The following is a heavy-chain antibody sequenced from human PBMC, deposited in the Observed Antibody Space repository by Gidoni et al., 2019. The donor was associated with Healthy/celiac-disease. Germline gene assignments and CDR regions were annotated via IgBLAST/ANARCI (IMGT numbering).Heavy chain of an antibody. CDR2: ISYDGSNK. V-gene: IGHV3-30-3*01. CDR1: GFTFSSYA. D-gene: IGHD3-10*01. J-gene: IGHJ6*02. CDR3: ARDNTIVGRYYYGMDV. Sequence: QVQLVESGGGVVQPGRSLRLSCAASGFTFSSYAMHWVRQAPGKGLEWVAVISYDGSNKYYADSVKGRFTISRDNSKNTLYLQMNSLRAEDTAVYYCARDNTIVGRYYYGMDVWGQGTTVTVSS.